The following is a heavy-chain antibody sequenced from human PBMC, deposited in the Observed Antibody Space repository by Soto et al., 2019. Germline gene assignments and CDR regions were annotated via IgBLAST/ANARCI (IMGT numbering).Heavy chain of an antibody. CDR3: ARVGGDYREYYFDY. Sequence: GASVKVSCKASGYTFTSYDINWVRQATGQGLEWMGWMNPNSGNTGYAQKFQGRVTMTRNTSISTAYMELSSLRSEDTAVYYCARVGGDYREYYFDYWGQGTLVTVSS. CDR2: MNPNSGNT. V-gene: IGHV1-8*01. J-gene: IGHJ4*02. CDR1: GYTFTSYD. D-gene: IGHD4-17*01.